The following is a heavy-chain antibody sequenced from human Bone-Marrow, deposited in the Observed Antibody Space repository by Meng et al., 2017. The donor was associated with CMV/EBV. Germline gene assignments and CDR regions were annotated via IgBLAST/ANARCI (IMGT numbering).Heavy chain of an antibody. CDR1: GFTFSSYW. V-gene: IGHV3-7*01. CDR3: ERDRFFGVYVD. J-gene: IGHJ4*02. D-gene: IGHD3-3*01. CDR2: IKQDGSET. Sequence: GGSLRLSCAASGFTFSSYWMSWVRQAPGKGLEWVANIKQDGSETYYADSVKGRFTISRDNANNSLFLHMHSLRAEDTSVYYCERDRFFGVYVDWGQGTLVTVSS.